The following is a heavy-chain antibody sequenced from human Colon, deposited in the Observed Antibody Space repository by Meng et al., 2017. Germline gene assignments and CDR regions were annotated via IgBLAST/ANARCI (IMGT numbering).Heavy chain of an antibody. Sequence: QVQLVQSGAEVREPGASVKVPCKSFGHNFISTSMSWGRQAPGQGLEWLGWINTGNGNTKLSQTFQDRVIITRDASANTVFLEVSSLRSEDTAVYYCARAGPFYDSLGYVYYYDFWGQGTLVTVSS. CDR3: ARAGPFYDSLGYVYYYDF. CDR1: GHNFISTS. V-gene: IGHV1-3*04. CDR2: INTGNGNT. D-gene: IGHD3-22*01. J-gene: IGHJ4*02.